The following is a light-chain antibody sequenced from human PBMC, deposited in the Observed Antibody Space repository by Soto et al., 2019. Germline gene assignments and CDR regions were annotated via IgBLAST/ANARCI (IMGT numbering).Light chain of an antibody. CDR3: QQYDDWPLT. J-gene: IGKJ5*01. CDR1: QSVSSSY. V-gene: IGKV3-15*01. Sequence: EIVLTQSPGTLSLSPVERATLSFRASQSVSSSYLAWYQQKPGQAPRLLIYGASTRATGIPARFSGSGSGTEFTLTISSLQSEDFAVYYCQQYDDWPLTFGQGTRLEI. CDR2: GAS.